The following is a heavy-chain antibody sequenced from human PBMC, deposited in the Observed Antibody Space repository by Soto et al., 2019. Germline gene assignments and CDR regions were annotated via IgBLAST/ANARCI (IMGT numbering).Heavy chain of an antibody. CDR1: GFTFSSYA. CDR3: AKASRMSGSSSWYSNEYYYYGMDV. Sequence: EVQLLESGGGLVQPGGSLRLSCAASGFTFSSYAMSWVRQAPGKGLEWVSAISGSGGSTYYADSVKGRFTISRDNSKNTLYLQMNSLRAEDTAVYYCAKASRMSGSSSWYSNEYYYYGMDVWGQGTTVTVSS. V-gene: IGHV3-23*01. J-gene: IGHJ6*02. CDR2: ISGSGGST. D-gene: IGHD6-13*01.